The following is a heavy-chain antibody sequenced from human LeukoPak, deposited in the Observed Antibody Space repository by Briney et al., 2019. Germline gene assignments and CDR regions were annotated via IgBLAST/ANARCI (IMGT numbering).Heavy chain of an antibody. CDR1: GFTFSSFE. J-gene: IGHJ3*02. V-gene: IGHV3-48*03. D-gene: IGHD2-15*01. Sequence: GGSLRLSCAACGFTFSSFEMSWVRQAPGKGLEWGSYISSSGITIYYADSMKGRFTISRANAKNSLYLQMNSLRAEDTAVYYCARVGADCSGDRCYWTYDAFDIWGQGTMVTVSS. CDR2: ISSSGITI. CDR3: ARVGADCSGDRCYWTYDAFDI.